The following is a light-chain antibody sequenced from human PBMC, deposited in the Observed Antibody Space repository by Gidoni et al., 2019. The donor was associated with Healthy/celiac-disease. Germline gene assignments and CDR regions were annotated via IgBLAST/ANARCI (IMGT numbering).Light chain of an antibody. V-gene: IGKV1-8*01. CDR3: QQYYSYPWT. J-gene: IGKJ1*01. Sequence: AIRITQSPSSLSASTGDRVTITCRASQGISSYLAWYQQKPGKAPKLLIYAASNLQSGVPSRCSGSGSGTDFTLTISCLQSEDFATYYCQQYYSYPWTFGQGTKVEIK. CDR1: QGISSY. CDR2: AAS.